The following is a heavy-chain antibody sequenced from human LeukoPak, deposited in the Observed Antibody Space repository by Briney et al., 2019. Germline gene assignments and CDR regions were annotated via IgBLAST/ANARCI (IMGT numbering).Heavy chain of an antibody. CDR3: AKDKATSCGLFDY. V-gene: IGHV3-66*01. Sequence: GGSLRLSCAASGFTFSDHYMDWVRQAPGKGLEWVSVMYRGGGTYYADSVRGRFTVSRDNSKNTMYLQMNSLRAEDTAVYYCAKDKATSCGLFDYWGQGTLVTVSS. CDR1: GFTFSDHY. CDR2: MYRGGGT. J-gene: IGHJ4*02. D-gene: IGHD2-2*01.